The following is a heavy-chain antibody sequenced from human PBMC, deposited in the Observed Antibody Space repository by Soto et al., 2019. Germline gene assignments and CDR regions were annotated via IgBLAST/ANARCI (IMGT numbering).Heavy chain of an antibody. J-gene: IGHJ4*02. CDR2: VYYRGST. CDR1: GGSISSYY. D-gene: IGHD5-18*01. CDR3: ARGYNSGYGFFDY. V-gene: IGHV4-59*01. Sequence: SETLSLTCNVSGGSISSYYWSWIRQPPGKGLEWIGYVYYRGSTNYNPSLKSRVTILVDTSKNQFSLKLSSVTAADTAVYYCARGYNSGYGFFDYWGQGTLVTVSS.